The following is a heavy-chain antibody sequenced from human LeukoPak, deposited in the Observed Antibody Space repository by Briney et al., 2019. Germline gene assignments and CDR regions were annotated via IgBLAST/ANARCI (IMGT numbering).Heavy chain of an antibody. CDR1: GFTFSSYW. Sequence: AGSLTLSCAASGFTFSSYWMSWVRQAPGKGLAWVAVISYDGSNKYYADSVKGRVTISRDNSKNLLYLQMNSLRAEDTAVYYCAKLDEYTHSSGDYWGQGTLVTVSS. J-gene: IGHJ4*02. D-gene: IGHD2-2*02. V-gene: IGHV3-30*18. CDR3: AKLDEYTHSSGDY. CDR2: ISYDGSNK.